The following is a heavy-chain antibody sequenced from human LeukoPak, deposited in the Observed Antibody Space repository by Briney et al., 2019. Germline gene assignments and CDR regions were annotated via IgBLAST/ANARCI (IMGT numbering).Heavy chain of an antibody. J-gene: IGHJ4*02. CDR1: GYTFTGYY. V-gene: IGHV1-18*04. Sequence: ASVKVSCKASGYTFTGYYMHWVRQAPGQGLEWMGWISAYNGNTNYAQKLQGRVTMATDTSTSTAYMELRSLRSDDTAVYYCARDLSPATVTTFGYWGQGTLVTVSS. D-gene: IGHD4-17*01. CDR3: ARDLSPATVTTFGY. CDR2: ISAYNGNT.